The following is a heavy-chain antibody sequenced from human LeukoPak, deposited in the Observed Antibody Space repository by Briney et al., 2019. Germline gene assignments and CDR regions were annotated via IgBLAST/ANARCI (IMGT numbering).Heavy chain of an antibody. CDR2: IYYSGST. Sequence: PSETLSLTCTVSGGSLSCYFWSWIRQPPGKGLEWIGYIYYSGSTNYNPSLKSRVTISVDTSKNQFSLKLSSVTAADTAVYYCARDVLVRFGEGELRYFDYWGQGTLVTVSS. CDR3: ARDVLVRFGEGELRYFDY. J-gene: IGHJ4*02. V-gene: IGHV4-59*01. D-gene: IGHD3-10*01. CDR1: GGSLSCYF.